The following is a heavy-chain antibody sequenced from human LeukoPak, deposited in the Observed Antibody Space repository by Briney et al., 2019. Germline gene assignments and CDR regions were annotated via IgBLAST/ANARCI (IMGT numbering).Heavy chain of an antibody. Sequence: SGPTLVNPTQTLTLNCTFSGFSLSTNAVGVGCIRQPPGKALEWLALIYWNDDKRYSPSLKSRLTITRDTSKKNQVVLTMANMDPVDTATYYCAHTREIDFRFSYWFDPWGQGTLVTVSS. V-gene: IGHV2-5*01. CDR1: GFSLSTNAVG. CDR2: IYWNDDK. J-gene: IGHJ5*02. CDR3: AHTREIDFRFSYWFDP. D-gene: IGHD3/OR15-3a*01.